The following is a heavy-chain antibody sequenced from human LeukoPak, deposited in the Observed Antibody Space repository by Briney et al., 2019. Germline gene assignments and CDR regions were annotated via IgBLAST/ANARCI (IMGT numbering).Heavy chain of an antibody. Sequence: SETLSLTCTVSGGSISSYYWSWIRQPPGKGLEWIGHIYYSGSTNYNPSLKSRVTISVDTSKNQFSLKLSSVTAADTAVYYCARHCHYDFWSGYWYDAFDIWGQGTMVTVSS. V-gene: IGHV4-59*08. D-gene: IGHD3-3*01. CDR1: GGSISSYY. J-gene: IGHJ3*02. CDR3: ARHCHYDFWSGYWYDAFDI. CDR2: IYYSGST.